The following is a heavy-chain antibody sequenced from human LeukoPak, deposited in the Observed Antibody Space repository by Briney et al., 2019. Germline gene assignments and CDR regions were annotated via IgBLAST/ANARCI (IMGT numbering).Heavy chain of an antibody. V-gene: IGHV1-8*02. J-gene: IGHJ6*03. CDR2: INPKSGGT. CDR1: GYTFTSYD. CDR3: ARGSMVRGWGYYYYYMDV. Sequence: ASVKVSCKASGYTFTSYDINWVRQATGQGLEWMGWINPKSGGTNYAQKFQGRVTMTRDTSISTAYMELSSLRSEDTAVYYCARGSMVRGWGYYYYYMDVWGKGTTVTISS. D-gene: IGHD3-10*01.